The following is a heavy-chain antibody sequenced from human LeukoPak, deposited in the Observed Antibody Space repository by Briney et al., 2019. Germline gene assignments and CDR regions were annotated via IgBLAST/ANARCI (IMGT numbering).Heavy chain of an antibody. CDR2: ISGSGGST. D-gene: IGHD6-13*01. J-gene: IGHJ4*02. CDR3: AKGAYSSSWYDYFDY. CDR1: GFTFSSYA. Sequence: GGSLRLSCAASGFTFSSYAMSWVRQAPGKGLEWVSAISGSGGSTYYADSVKGRFTISRDTSKNTLYLQMNSLRAEDTAVYYCAKGAYSSSWYDYFDYWGQGTLVTVSS. V-gene: IGHV3-23*01.